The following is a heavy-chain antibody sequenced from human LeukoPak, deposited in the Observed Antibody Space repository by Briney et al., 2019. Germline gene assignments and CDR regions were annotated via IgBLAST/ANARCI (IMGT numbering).Heavy chain of an antibody. CDR3: ARDFWPLNEYNSSWYSKY. CDR2: IIPIFGTA. CDR1: GGTFSSYA. Sequence: SVKVSCKASGGTFSSYAISWVRQAPGQGLEWMGGIIPIFGTANYAQKFQGRVTITADESTGTAYMELSRLRSEDTAVYYCARDFWPLNEYNSSWYSKYWGHGTLVTVSS. J-gene: IGHJ4*01. V-gene: IGHV1-69*13. D-gene: IGHD6-13*01.